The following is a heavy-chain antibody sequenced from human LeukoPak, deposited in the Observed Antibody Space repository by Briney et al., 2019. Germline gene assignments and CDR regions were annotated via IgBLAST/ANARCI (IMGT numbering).Heavy chain of an antibody. D-gene: IGHD3-22*01. CDR2: ISRSGSTK. CDR3: ARESPDLTRITMIVVVHDAFDI. Sequence: GGSLRLSCAASGFTFSSYDMSWVRQAPGKGLEWVSSISRSGSTKYYADSVKGRFTISRDNAKNTLYLQMNNLRAEDTAVYYCARESPDLTRITMIVVVHDAFDIWGQGTMVTVSS. V-gene: IGHV3-48*03. CDR1: GFTFSSYD. J-gene: IGHJ3*02.